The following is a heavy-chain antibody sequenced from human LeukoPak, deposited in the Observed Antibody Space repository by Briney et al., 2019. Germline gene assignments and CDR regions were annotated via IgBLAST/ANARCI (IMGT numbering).Heavy chain of an antibody. J-gene: IGHJ4*02. CDR1: GGSISSGDYY. Sequence: SQTLSLTCTVSGGSISSGDYYWSWIRQPPGKGLEGIWYIYYSGSTYYNPSLKSRVTISVDTSKNQFSLKLSSVTAADTTVYYCASTPDYYDSSGYSDYWGQGTLVTVSS. V-gene: IGHV4-30-4*08. CDR2: IYYSGST. CDR3: ASTPDYYDSSGYSDY. D-gene: IGHD3-22*01.